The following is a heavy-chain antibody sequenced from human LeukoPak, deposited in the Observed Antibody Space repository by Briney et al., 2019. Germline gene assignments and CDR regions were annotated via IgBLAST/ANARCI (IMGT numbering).Heavy chain of an antibody. CDR1: GGSISSYY. Sequence: PSETLSLTCTVSGGSISSYYWSWIRQPPGKGLEWIGYIYYRGSTNYNPSLKSRVTISVDTSKNQFSLKLSSVTAADTAVYYCARDRYYDSSGYYYPHYFDYWGQGTLVTVSS. CDR3: ARDRYYDSSGYYYPHYFDY. V-gene: IGHV4-59*01. CDR2: IYYRGST. D-gene: IGHD3-22*01. J-gene: IGHJ4*02.